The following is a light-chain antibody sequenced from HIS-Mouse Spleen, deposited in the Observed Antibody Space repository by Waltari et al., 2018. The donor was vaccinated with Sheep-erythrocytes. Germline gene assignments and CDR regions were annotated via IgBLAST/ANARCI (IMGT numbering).Light chain of an antibody. V-gene: IGLV2-11*01. CDR2: YVS. J-gene: IGLJ1*01. CDR3: CSYAGSYNHV. CDR1: SSDVGGYNY. Sequence: QSALTQPRSVSRSPGQSVTISCTGTSSDVGGYNYVSWYQQHPGKAPKLMIYYVSKRPSGVPDRLSGSKSGNTASLTISGLQAEDEADYYCCSYAGSYNHVFATGTKVTVL.